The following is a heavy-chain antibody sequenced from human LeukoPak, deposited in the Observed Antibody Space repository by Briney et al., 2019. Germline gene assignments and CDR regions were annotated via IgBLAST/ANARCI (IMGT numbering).Heavy chain of an antibody. Sequence: ASVKVSCKASGGTFSSYAISWVRQAPGQGLEWMGGIIPIFGTANYAQKFQGRVTITADESTSTAYMELSSLRSEDTAVYYCARDPRNRYGDPNWFDPWGQGTLVTVSS. CDR3: ARDPRNRYGDPNWFDP. J-gene: IGHJ5*02. D-gene: IGHD4-17*01. V-gene: IGHV1-69*13. CDR1: GGTFSSYA. CDR2: IIPIFGTA.